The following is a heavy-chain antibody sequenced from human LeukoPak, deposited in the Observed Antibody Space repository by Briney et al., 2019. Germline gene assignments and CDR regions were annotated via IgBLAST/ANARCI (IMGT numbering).Heavy chain of an antibody. J-gene: IGHJ3*02. Sequence: PSQTLSLTCTVSGVSISNGDSYWTWIRQPPGKGLEWIGSIYYSGTTYYNPSLKSRLTMSVDTSKRQFSLRLSSVTAADTAVYYCARDLGYSSSWYGDAFDIWGQGTMVTVSS. CDR3: ARDLGYSSSWYGDAFDI. V-gene: IGHV4-30-4*08. CDR1: GVSISNGDSY. CDR2: IYYSGTT. D-gene: IGHD6-13*01.